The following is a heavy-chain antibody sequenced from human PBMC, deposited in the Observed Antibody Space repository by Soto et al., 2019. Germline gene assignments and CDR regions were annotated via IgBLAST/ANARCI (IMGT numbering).Heavy chain of an antibody. CDR3: AKDFTAYLSSWFHF. V-gene: IGHV3-23*01. CDR2: NTGSGSTT. CDR1: EFTFSSNA. D-gene: IGHD6-13*01. Sequence: EVQLLESGGGLVQPGGSLRLSCAASEFTFSSNAMHWVRQAPGKGLEWDSGNTGSGSTTFYANSVKGRYTISRDNTKNTLYQHMHSLRAEDTAIYYCAKDFTAYLSSWFHFWGQGTLVTVSS. J-gene: IGHJ5*01.